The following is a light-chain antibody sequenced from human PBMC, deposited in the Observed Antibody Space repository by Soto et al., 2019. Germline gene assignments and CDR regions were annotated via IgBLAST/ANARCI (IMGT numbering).Light chain of an antibody. CDR1: QTVTSNY. CDR2: GAS. J-gene: IGKJ1*01. V-gene: IGKV3-20*01. CDR3: QQYAGSPST. Sequence: EIVLTQSPGTLSLSPGERATLSCRASQTVTSNYLAWYQRKPGQAPRLLIYGASSRATDIPDRFSGSGSGTDFTLTITRLEPEDFAVYFCQQYAGSPSTFGQGTEVEIK.